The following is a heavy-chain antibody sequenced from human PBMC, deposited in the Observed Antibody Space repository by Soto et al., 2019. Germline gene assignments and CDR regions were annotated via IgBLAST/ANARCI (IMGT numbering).Heavy chain of an antibody. D-gene: IGHD3-22*01. CDR2: ISAYNGNT. CDR1: GYTFTGYY. Sequence: ASVKVSCKASGYTFTGYYIHWMRQAPGQGLEWMGWISAYNGNTNYAQKLQGRVTMTTDTSTSTAYMELRSLRSDDTAVYYCARDGYYYDSSGYPPYGMDVWGQGTTVTVSS. J-gene: IGHJ6*02. V-gene: IGHV1-18*04. CDR3: ARDGYYYDSSGYPPYGMDV.